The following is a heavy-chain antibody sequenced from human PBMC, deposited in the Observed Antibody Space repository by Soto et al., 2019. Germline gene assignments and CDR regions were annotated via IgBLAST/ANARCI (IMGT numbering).Heavy chain of an antibody. Sequence: SVKVSCKASGGTFSSYAICWVRQAPGQGLEWMGGIIPIFGTANYAQKFQGRVTITADESTSTAYMELSSLRSEDTAVYYCARETGGRYYYYGMDVWGQGTTVTVSS. D-gene: IGHD3-16*01. CDR1: GGTFSSYA. J-gene: IGHJ6*02. CDR2: IIPIFGTA. V-gene: IGHV1-69*13. CDR3: ARETGGRYYYYGMDV.